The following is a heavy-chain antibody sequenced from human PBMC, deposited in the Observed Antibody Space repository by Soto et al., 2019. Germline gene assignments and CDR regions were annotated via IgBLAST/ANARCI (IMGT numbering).Heavy chain of an antibody. CDR2: IIPIFGTT. Sequence: QVQLVQSGAEVKKPGSSVKVSCKASGGTFSSFGISWVRQAPGQGLEWMGGIIPIFGTTNYAQKFQDRVTINADECTSTAFMELSSMKSADTAVYYWTQWFAAPHFLDYWGQGSRVPVSS. D-gene: IGHD3-10*01. V-gene: IGHV1-69*12. CDR3: TQWFAAPHFLDY. J-gene: IGHJ4*02. CDR1: GGTFSSFG.